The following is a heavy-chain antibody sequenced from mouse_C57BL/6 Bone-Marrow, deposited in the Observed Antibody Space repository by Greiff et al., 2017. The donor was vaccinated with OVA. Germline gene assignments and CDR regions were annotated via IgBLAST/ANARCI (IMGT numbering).Heavy chain of an antibody. V-gene: IGHV3-6*01. CDR1: GYSITSGYY. J-gene: IGHJ2*01. CDR2: ISYDGSN. D-gene: IGHD4-1*01. Sequence: EVKLMESGPGLVKPSQSLSLTCSVTGYSITSGYYWNWIRQFPGNKLEWMGYISYDGSNNYNPSLKNRISITRDTSKNQFFLKLNSVTTEDTATYYCARGANWDYFDYWGQGTTLTVSS. CDR3: ARGANWDYFDY.